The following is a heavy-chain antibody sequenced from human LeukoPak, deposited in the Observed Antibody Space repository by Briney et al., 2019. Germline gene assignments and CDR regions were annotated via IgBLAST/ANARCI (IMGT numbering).Heavy chain of an antibody. J-gene: IGHJ4*02. CDR3: ATPRGSGRYLAFDY. V-gene: IGHV3-74*01. CDR1: GFTFSSYG. CDR2: INSDGSST. D-gene: IGHD1-26*01. Sequence: GGTLRLSCAASGFTFSSYGMSWVRQAPGKGLVWVSRINSDGSSTSYADSVKGRFTISRDNAKNTLYLQMNSLRAEDTAVYYCATPRGSGRYLAFDYWGQGTLVTVSS.